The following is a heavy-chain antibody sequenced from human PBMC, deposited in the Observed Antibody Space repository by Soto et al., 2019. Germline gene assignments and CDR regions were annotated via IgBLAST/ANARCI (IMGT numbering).Heavy chain of an antibody. CDR3: TRHPSGGSSVWFDP. J-gene: IGHJ5*02. CDR2: IRSKANSYAT. Sequence: VASVKVSCAASGFTFSGSAMHWVRQASGKGLEWVGRIRSKANSYATAYAASVKGRFTISRDDSKNTAYLQMNSLKTEDTAVYYCTRHPSGGSSVWFDPWGQGTLVTVSS. D-gene: IGHD6-6*01. CDR1: GFTFSGSA. V-gene: IGHV3-73*01.